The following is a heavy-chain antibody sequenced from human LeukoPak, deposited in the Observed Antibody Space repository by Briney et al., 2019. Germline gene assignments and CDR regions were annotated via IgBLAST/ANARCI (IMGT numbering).Heavy chain of an antibody. CDR1: GFTFSTYA. Sequence: GRSLRLSCAASGFTFSTYAMHWVRQAPGKGLEWVAAISYDGSNKNYADSVKGRFTISRDNSKNTLYLQMNSLRAEDTAVYYCARGVRIAVAGYIDYWGQGTLVTVSS. CDR2: ISYDGSNK. J-gene: IGHJ4*02. D-gene: IGHD6-19*01. CDR3: ARGVRIAVAGYIDY. V-gene: IGHV3-30*04.